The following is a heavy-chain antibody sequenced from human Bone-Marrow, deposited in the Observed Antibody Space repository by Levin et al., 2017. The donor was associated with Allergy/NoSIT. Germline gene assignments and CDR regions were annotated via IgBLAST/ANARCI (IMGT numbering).Heavy chain of an antibody. Sequence: PGGSLRLSCVASGFTLNTDAMNWVRQAPGKGLEWISSVHSGGDTYYADSVKGRFTISRDISKNTLYLQMNTLRADDTAVYYCANCPIVQNAWGWFDTWGQGTLVTVSS. V-gene: IGHV3-23*01. CDR2: VHSGGDT. J-gene: IGHJ5*02. D-gene: IGHD1-1*01. CDR3: ANCPIVQNAWGWFDT. CDR1: GFTLNTDA.